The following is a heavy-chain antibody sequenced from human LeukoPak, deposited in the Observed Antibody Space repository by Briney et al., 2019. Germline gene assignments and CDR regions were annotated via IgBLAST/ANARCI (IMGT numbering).Heavy chain of an antibody. Sequence: GGSLRLSCAASVFIFSSYWMHWVRQAPGKGLVWVSRINSDGSSTSYADSVKGRFTISRDNAKNTLYLQMNSLRAEDTAVYYCARRVVVPAAPYYFDYWGQGTLVTVSS. D-gene: IGHD2-2*01. J-gene: IGHJ4*02. CDR2: INSDGSST. V-gene: IGHV3-74*01. CDR1: VFIFSSYW. CDR3: ARRVVVPAAPYYFDY.